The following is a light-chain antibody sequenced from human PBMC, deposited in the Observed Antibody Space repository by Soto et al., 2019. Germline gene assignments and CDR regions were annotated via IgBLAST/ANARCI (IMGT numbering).Light chain of an antibody. V-gene: IGKV3-20*01. CDR2: GAS. Sequence: EIVLTQSPGILSLSPGERATLSCRASQSVSNDFLAWYQQKPGQAPRLLIYGASTRATDVPDRFSGSGSGADFTLTISRLEPKDFAVYYCQQYGSSPPRTFGQGTKVE. CDR1: QSVSNDF. J-gene: IGKJ1*01. CDR3: QQYGSSPPRT.